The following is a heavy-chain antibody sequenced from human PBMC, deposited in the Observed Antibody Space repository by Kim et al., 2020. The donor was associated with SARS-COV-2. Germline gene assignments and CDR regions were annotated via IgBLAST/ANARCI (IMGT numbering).Heavy chain of an antibody. D-gene: IGHD3-9*01. CDR2: ISGSGGST. J-gene: IGHJ4*02. CDR3: ATRRESRLRYFDWLLYD. Sequence: GGSLRLSCAASGFTFSSYAMSWVRQAPGKGLEWVSAISGSGGSTYYADSVKGRFTISRDNSKNTLYLQMNSLRAEDTAVYYCATRRESRLRYFDWLLYDCGQGTLVTVSS. CDR1: GFTFSSYA. V-gene: IGHV3-23*01.